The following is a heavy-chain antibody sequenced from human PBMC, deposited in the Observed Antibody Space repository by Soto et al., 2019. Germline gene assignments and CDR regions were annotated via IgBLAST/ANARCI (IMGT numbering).Heavy chain of an antibody. CDR1: GYTFTNYG. Sequence: ASVKVSCKASGYTFTNYGISWVRQAPGQGLEWMGWISAYNGNTNYAQKFQGRVTMTTDASTSTAYMELSSLRSEDTAVYYCAVPGIAVAGNWNWFDPWGQG. CDR3: AVPGIAVAGNWNWFDP. V-gene: IGHV1-18*01. CDR2: ISAYNGNT. J-gene: IGHJ5*02. D-gene: IGHD6-19*01.